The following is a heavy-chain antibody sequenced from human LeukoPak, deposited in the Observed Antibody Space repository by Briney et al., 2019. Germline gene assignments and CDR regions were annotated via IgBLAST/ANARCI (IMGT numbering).Heavy chain of an antibody. CDR2: VNPSGGST. CDR3: ARGEYQLPYYYYMDV. V-gene: IGHV1-46*01. CDR1: GYTFTSYG. J-gene: IGHJ6*03. D-gene: IGHD2-2*01. Sequence: ASVKVSCKASGYTFTSYGINWVRQAPGQGLEWMGIVNPSGGSTSYAQKFQGRVTMTRDTSTSTVYMELSSLRSEDTAVYYCARGEYQLPYYYYMDVWGKGTTVTVSS.